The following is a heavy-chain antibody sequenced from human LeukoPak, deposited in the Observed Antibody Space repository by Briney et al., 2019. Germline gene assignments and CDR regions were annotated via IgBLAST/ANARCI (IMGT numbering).Heavy chain of an antibody. CDR3: ARQREMTTIFSALGY. V-gene: IGHV3-11*01. CDR1: GFTLSEYY. CDR2: FSSSGRTI. J-gene: IGHJ4*02. D-gene: IGHD5-24*01. Sequence: GGALRLCCAASGFTLSEYYMSWLRHAPGEGVECVSDFSSSGRTIYYADSVKGGFTISRDNATNSLYLQMNSLRAEDTAVYYCARQREMTTIFSALGYWGQGTLVTVSS.